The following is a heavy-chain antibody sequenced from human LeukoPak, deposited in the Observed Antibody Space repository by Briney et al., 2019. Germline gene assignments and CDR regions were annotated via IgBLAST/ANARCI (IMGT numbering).Heavy chain of an antibody. V-gene: IGHV3-23*01. CDR1: GFTFSSYG. D-gene: IGHD2-2*02. Sequence: GGSLRLSCAASGFTFSSYGMSWVRQAPGKGLEWVSTTSGSGGSTYYADSVKGRFTISRDNSKNTLYLQMNSLRAEDTAVYYCAKVRLSCSSISCYSFDYWGQGTLVTVSS. CDR3: AKVRLSCSSISCYSFDY. J-gene: IGHJ4*02. CDR2: TSGSGGST.